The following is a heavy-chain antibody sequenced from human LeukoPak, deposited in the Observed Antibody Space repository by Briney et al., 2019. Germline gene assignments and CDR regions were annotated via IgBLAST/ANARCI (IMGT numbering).Heavy chain of an antibody. J-gene: IGHJ5*01. Sequence: GGSLRLSCAASGFTFSSYAMSWVRQAPGKGLEWVSAISGSGGSTYYADSVKGRFTISRDNAKNTLYLQMNSLRDGDTAVYYCXXXAXXGLQFDSRGRGTLVT. CDR2: ISGSGGST. CDR3: XXXAXXGLQFDS. V-gene: IGHV3-23*01. D-gene: IGHD3-16*01. CDR1: GFTFSSYA.